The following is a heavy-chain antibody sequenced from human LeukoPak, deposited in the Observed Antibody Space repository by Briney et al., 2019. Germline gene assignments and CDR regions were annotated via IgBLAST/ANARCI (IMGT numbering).Heavy chain of an antibody. CDR2: INTDASRT. Sequence: PGGSLRLSCAASGFTFSSYWMHWVRQAPGKGLVWVSRINTDASRTTYADSVKGRFTISRDNAKNSVYLQMNTLRPEDTAVYYCSRDRLGGLDYWGQGTLVTVSS. CDR3: SRDRLGGLDY. CDR1: GFTFSSYW. V-gene: IGHV3-74*01. J-gene: IGHJ4*02. D-gene: IGHD5-12*01.